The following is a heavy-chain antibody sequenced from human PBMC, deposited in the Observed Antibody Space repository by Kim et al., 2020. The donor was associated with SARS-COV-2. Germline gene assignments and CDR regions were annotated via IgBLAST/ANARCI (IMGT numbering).Heavy chain of an antibody. CDR1: GFTFSSYG. CDR3: AKESGSGSYYAWTYYYYGMDV. D-gene: IGHD3-10*01. Sequence: GGSLRPSCAASGFTFSSYGMHWVRQAPGKGLEWVAVISYDGSNKYYAASVKGRFTISRDNSKNTLYLQMNSLRAEDTAVYYCAKESGSGSYYAWTYYYYGMDVWGQGTTVTVSS. CDR2: ISYDGSNK. J-gene: IGHJ6*02. V-gene: IGHV3-30*18.